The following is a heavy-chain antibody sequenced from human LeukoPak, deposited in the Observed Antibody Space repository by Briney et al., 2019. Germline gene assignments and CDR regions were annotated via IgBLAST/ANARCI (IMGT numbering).Heavy chain of an antibody. D-gene: IGHD4-17*01. V-gene: IGHV1-2*02. CDR2: INPNSGGT. CDR1: GYTFTGYY. J-gene: IGHJ3*02. CDR3: ARDLEDSTVTTARGDDAFDI. Sequence: ASVKVSCKASGYTFTGYYMHWVRQAPGQGLEWMGWINPNSGGTNYAQKFQGRVTITADKSTSTAYMELSSLRSEDTAVYYCARDLEDSTVTTARGDDAFDIWGQGTMVTVSS.